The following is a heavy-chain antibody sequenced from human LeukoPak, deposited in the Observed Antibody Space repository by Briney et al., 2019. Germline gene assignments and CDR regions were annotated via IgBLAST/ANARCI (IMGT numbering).Heavy chain of an antibody. CDR1: GGSISSYF. Sequence: PSETLSLTCTVSGGSISSYFWSWIRQPPGKGLEWIGYIYYSGSTYYNPSLKSRVTISVDTSKNQFSLKLSSVTAADTAVYYCAREGQILTGTPVFDYWGQGTLVTVSS. D-gene: IGHD1-7*01. V-gene: IGHV4-59*12. CDR2: IYYSGST. CDR3: AREGQILTGTPVFDY. J-gene: IGHJ4*02.